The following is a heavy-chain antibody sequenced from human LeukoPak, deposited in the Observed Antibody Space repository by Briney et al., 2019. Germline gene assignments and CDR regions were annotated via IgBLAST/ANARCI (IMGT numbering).Heavy chain of an antibody. V-gene: IGHV3-23*01. CDR2: ISRSGGGT. Sequence: GGSLRLSCAASGFTFSSFAMSWVRQAPGKGLEWVSAISRSGGGTYYADSVKGRFTISRDNSKNTLYLQMNSLRGEDTAVCYCARDLDDQNSLPPVFQYWGQGTLVTVSS. D-gene: IGHD1-1*01. CDR3: ARDLDDQNSLPPVFQY. J-gene: IGHJ1*01. CDR1: GFTFSSFA.